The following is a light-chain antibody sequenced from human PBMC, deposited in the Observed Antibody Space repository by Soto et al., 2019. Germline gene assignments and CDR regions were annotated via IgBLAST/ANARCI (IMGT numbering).Light chain of an antibody. CDR1: RDDVGGYNY. V-gene: IGLV2-14*01. Sequence: QSALTQPASVSGSPGQSITISCTGTRDDVGGYNYVSWYQQYPGKAPKLMIYEVSYRPSGVSNRFSGSRSGHTASLSISGLQAEDEADYYCQSYDSSLSGSWVFGGGTKLTVL. J-gene: IGLJ3*02. CDR3: QSYDSSLSGSWV. CDR2: EVS.